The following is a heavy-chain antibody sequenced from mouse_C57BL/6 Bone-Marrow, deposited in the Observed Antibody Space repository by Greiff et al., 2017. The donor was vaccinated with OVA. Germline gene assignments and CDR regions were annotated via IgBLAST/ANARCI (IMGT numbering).Heavy chain of an antibody. J-gene: IGHJ3*01. V-gene: IGHV1-54*01. CDR1: GYAFTNYL. D-gene: IGHD2-4*01. CDR3: ARSRDYYDYGGFAY. Sequence: QVQLQQSGAELVRPGTSVKVSCKASGYAFTNYLIEWVKQRPGQGLEWIGVINPGSGGTNYNEKFKGKATLTADKSSSTAYMQLSSLTSEDSAVYYCARSRDYYDYGGFAYWGQGTLVTVSA. CDR2: INPGSGGT.